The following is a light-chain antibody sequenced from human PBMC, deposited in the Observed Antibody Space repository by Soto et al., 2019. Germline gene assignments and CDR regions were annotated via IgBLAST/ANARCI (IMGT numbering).Light chain of an antibody. J-gene: IGLJ7*01. CDR1: SSNIGSNY. CDR2: RNN. CDR3: AAWDDSLSGRV. Sequence: HSVLTQPPSASGTPGQRVTISCSGSSSNIGSNYVYWYQQLPGTAPKLLIYRNNQRPSGVPDRFSGSKSGTSASLATSGLRSEDEADYYCAAWDDSLSGRVFGGGTQLTVL. V-gene: IGLV1-47*01.